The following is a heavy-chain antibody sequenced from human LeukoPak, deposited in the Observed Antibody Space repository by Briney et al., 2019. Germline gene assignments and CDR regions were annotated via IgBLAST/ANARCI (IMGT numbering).Heavy chain of an antibody. CDR2: ISYDGINK. CDR3: AKDWRWELPIYGFNV. Sequence: GGSLRLSCSASGFTFGHYGMHWVRQAPGKGLEWVAFISYDGINKYYADSVKGRFTLSRDNAKNTLYLQMNSLRPEDTAVYYCAKDWRWELPIYGFNVWGQGTVVTVSS. D-gene: IGHD1-26*01. CDR1: GFTFGHYG. J-gene: IGHJ3*01. V-gene: IGHV3-30*18.